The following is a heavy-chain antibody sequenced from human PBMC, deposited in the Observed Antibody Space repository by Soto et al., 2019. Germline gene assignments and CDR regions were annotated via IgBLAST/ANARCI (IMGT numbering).Heavy chain of an antibody. V-gene: IGHV3-30*18. D-gene: IGHD3-3*01. CDR1: GFTFNSYG. CDR2: ISYDGTNK. Sequence: QVQLVESVGGVVQSGGSLRLSCAASGFTFNSYGMHWVRQAPGKGQDWVAVISYDGTNKYYADSVKGRFTISRDNSKNTLYLQMNSLTPEDTAVYYCAKARTYYDFWSGYFDYWGQGSLVTVSS. J-gene: IGHJ4*02. CDR3: AKARTYYDFWSGYFDY.